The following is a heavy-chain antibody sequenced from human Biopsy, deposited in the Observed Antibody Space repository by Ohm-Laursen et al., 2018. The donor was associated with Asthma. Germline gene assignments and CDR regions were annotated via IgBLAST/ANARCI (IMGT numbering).Heavy chain of an antibody. V-gene: IGHV3-30*03. D-gene: IGHD6-19*01. CDR3: ARAYSSGWTRGMDV. CDR2: ISYDGRTT. Sequence: SLRLSCAASGFAFSQYGMHWVRQAPGQGLEWVAVISYDGRTTYYAGSVEGRLTISKDNAKNTLSLQMNSLSAADTAVYYCARAYSSGWTRGMDVWGQGTTVSVSS. J-gene: IGHJ6*02. CDR1: GFAFSQYG.